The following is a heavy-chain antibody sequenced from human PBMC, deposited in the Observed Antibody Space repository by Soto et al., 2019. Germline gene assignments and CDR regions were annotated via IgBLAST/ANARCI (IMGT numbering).Heavy chain of an antibody. CDR1: GYSFSSHG. J-gene: IGHJ4*02. Sequence: QAQLVQSGPEVKKPGASVTASCKTSGYSFSSHGITWVRQAPGQGPEWMGWITISTNNPHYAQTFQGRVAKTADTSTTTAYMEPWSLTSDDTAIYYCARPSSYGSYYFVDHWGQGTEVTVSS. CDR3: ARPSSYGSYYFVDH. V-gene: IGHV1-18*04. CDR2: ITISTNNP. D-gene: IGHD1-26*01.